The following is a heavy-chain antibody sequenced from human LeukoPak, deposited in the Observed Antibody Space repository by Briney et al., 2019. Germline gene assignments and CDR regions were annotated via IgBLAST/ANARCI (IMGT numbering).Heavy chain of an antibody. Sequence: PGGSLRLSCAASRFTFSSSWMHWVRQAPGKGLVWVSRINSDGSTTNYADSVKGRFIISRDNAKNTLYLQMNSLRAEDTAVYYCTRPESSSSLACDHWGQGTLVTVSS. CDR1: RFTFSSSW. J-gene: IGHJ4*02. CDR3: TRPESSSSLACDH. V-gene: IGHV3-74*01. D-gene: IGHD2-2*01. CDR2: INSDGSTT.